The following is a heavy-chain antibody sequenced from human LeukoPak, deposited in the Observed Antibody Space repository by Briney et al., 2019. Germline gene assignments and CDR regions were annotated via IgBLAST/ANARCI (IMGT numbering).Heavy chain of an antibody. CDR2: ISSSSSTI. Sequence: GGSLRLSCAASGFTFSSYSMNWVRQAPGKGLKWVYYISSSSSTIYYADSVKGRFTISRDNSKNTLYLQMNSLRAEDTAVYYCASPFGELFEYFQHWGQGTLVTVSS. V-gene: IGHV3-48*01. J-gene: IGHJ1*01. D-gene: IGHD3-10*01. CDR3: ASPFGELFEYFQH. CDR1: GFTFSSYS.